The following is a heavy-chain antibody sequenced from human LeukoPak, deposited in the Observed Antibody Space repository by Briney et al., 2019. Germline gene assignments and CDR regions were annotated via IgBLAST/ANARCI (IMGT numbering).Heavy chain of an antibody. J-gene: IGHJ6*03. CDR2: IYYSGST. CDR1: GGSFSGYY. CDR3: ARETSQKGAHYMDV. D-gene: IGHD3-16*01. Sequence: PSETLSLTCAVYGGSFSGYYWSWIRQPPGKGLEWIGSIYYSGSTNYNPSLKSRVTISVDTSKNQFSLKLSSVTAADTAVYYCARETSQKGAHYMDVWGKGTTVTISS. V-gene: IGHV4-59*01.